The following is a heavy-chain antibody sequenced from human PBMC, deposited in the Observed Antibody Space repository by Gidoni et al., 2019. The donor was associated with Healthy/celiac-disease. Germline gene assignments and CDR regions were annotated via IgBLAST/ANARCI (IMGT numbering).Heavy chain of an antibody. CDR1: GFTFSTYS. CDR2: ISSSSSYI. D-gene: IGHD3-3*01. CDR3: ARIYDFWSGSNEPYYYYYGMDV. J-gene: IGHJ6*02. Sequence: EVQLVESGGGLVKPGGSLRLSCAASGFTFSTYSMNWVRQAPGKGLEWVSSISSSSSYIYYADSVKGRFTISRDNAKNSLYLQMNSLRAEDTAVYYCARIYDFWSGSNEPYYYYYGMDVWGQGTTVTVSS. V-gene: IGHV3-21*01.